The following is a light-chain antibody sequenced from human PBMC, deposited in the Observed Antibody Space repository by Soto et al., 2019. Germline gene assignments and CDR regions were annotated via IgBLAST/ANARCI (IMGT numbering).Light chain of an antibody. V-gene: IGKV3-20*01. CDR1: QNVRSNF. CDR2: GAS. Sequence: IVLTQSPGTLSLSPGERATLSCRASQNVRSNFLACYQQKHGQAPRLVIFGASSRATGSPDRFSGSGSGTDFTLTIRRLAREGFPVYCCQQYGSSGAFCEGAKVDI. J-gene: IGKJ1*01. CDR3: QQYGSSGA.